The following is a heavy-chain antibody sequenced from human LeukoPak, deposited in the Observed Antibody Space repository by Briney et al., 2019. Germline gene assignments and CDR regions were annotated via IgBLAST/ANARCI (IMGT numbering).Heavy chain of an antibody. D-gene: IGHD6-19*01. Sequence: PGGSLRLSCAASGFTFDDYGMSWVRQAPGKGLEWVANIKQDGSEKYYVDSVKGRFTISRDNAKNSLYLQMNSLRAEDTAVYYCARDYRYSSGWYPERGGAFDIWGQGTMVTVSS. CDR3: ARDYRYSSGWYPERGGAFDI. CDR2: IKQDGSEK. J-gene: IGHJ3*02. CDR1: GFTFDDYG. V-gene: IGHV3-7*01.